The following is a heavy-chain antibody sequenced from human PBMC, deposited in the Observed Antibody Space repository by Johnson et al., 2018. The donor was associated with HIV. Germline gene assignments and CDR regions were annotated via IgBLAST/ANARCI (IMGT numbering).Heavy chain of an antibody. CDR2: ISTSGGGI. V-gene: IGHV3-48*04. D-gene: IGHD6-19*01. Sequence: VQLVESGGSLLQPGGSLRLSCAASGFTFSTNAMSWVRQAPGKGLEWVSHISTSGGGIYYADSVKGRFTISRANARNSLYLQMNSLRAEDTAVYYCAKAKHHWAVAALDAFDIWGQGTMVTVSS. J-gene: IGHJ3*02. CDR3: AKAKHHWAVAALDAFDI. CDR1: GFTFSTNA.